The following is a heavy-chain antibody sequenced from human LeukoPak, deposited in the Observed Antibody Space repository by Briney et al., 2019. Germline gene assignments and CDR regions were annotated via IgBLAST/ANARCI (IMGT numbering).Heavy chain of an antibody. V-gene: IGHV1-2*02. CDR2: INPNSGGT. J-gene: IGHJ4*02. CDR1: GYTFTGYY. Sequence: GASVKVSCKASGYTFTGYYMHWVRQAPGQGLEWMGWINPNSGGTNYAQKFQGRVTMTRDTSISTAYMELSRLRSDDTAVYYCAKVRDYADYTLFDYWGQGTLVTVSS. D-gene: IGHD4-17*01. CDR3: AKVRDYADYTLFDY.